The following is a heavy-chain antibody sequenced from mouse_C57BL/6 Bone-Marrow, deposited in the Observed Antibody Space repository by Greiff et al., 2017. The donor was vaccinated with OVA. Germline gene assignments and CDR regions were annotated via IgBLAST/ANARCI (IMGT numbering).Heavy chain of an antibody. V-gene: IGHV5-16*01. J-gene: IGHJ2*01. Sequence: EVKLMESEGGLVQPGSSMKLSCTASGFTFSDYYMAWVRQVPEKGLEWVANINYDGSSTYYMDSLKSRFIISRDNAKNILYLQMSSLKSEDTATYYCARAGYYGSKGNYYFDYWGQGTTLTVSS. CDR1: GFTFSDYY. CDR3: ARAGYYGSKGNYYFDY. D-gene: IGHD1-1*01. CDR2: INYDGSST.